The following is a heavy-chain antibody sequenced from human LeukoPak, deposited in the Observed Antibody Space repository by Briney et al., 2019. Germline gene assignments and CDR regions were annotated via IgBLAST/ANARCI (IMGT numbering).Heavy chain of an antibody. CDR3: ARRYDVVVVAATPRYWYFDL. J-gene: IGHJ2*01. D-gene: IGHD2-15*01. CDR1: GGSISSSSYY. V-gene: IGHV4-39*01. CDR2: IYYSGST. Sequence: SETLSLTCTVSGGSISSSSYYWGRIRQPPGKGLEWIGSIYYSGSTYYNPSLKSRVTISVDTSKNQFSLKLSSVTAADTAVYYCARRYDVVVVAATPRYWYFDLWGRGTLVTVSS.